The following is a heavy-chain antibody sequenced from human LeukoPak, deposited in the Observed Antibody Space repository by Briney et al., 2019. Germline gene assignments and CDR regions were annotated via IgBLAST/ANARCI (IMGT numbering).Heavy chain of an antibody. CDR3: ARDVEIFGVVHYYYYGMDV. J-gene: IGHJ6*02. D-gene: IGHD3-3*01. Sequence: ASVKVSFKASGYTFTSYGISWVRQAPGQGLEWMGWISAYNGNTNYAQKLQGRVTMTTDTSTSTAYMELRSLRSDDTAVYYCARDVEIFGVVHYYYYGMDVWGQGTTVTVSS. V-gene: IGHV1-18*01. CDR1: GYTFTSYG. CDR2: ISAYNGNT.